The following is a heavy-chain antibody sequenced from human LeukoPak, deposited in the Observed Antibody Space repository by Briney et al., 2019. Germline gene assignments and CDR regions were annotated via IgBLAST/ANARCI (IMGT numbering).Heavy chain of an antibody. Sequence: GGSLRLSCAASGFTFSSYWMSWVRQAPGKGLEWVANIKQDGSEKYYADSVKGRFTISRDNSKNTLYLQMNSLRAEDTAVYYCARDGILGYCSSTSCFAYGMDVWGQGTTVTVSS. CDR2: IKQDGSEK. D-gene: IGHD2-2*01. CDR1: GFTFSSYW. J-gene: IGHJ6*02. CDR3: ARDGILGYCSSTSCFAYGMDV. V-gene: IGHV3-7*01.